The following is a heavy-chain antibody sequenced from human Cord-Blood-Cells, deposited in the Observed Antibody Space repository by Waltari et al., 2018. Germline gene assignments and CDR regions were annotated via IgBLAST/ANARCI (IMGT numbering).Heavy chain of an antibody. CDR1: GSSITSGSY. J-gene: IGHJ4*02. CDR3: ARDLAWELHYFDY. V-gene: IGHV4-38-2*02. D-gene: IGHD1-26*01. CDR2: IYHSGST. Sequence: QVQLQESGPGLVKPSETLSLTCAVSGSSITSGSYWGWIRQPPGKGLEWIGSIYHSGSTYYNPSLKSRVTISVDTSKNQFSLKRSSVTAADTAVYYCARDLAWELHYFDYWGQGTLVTVSS.